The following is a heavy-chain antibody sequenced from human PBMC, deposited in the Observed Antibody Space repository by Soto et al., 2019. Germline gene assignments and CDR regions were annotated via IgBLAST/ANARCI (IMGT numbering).Heavy chain of an antibody. J-gene: IGHJ4*02. D-gene: IGHD3-9*01. CDR1: GFTFSSFD. Sequence: GGSLRLSCSASGFTFSSFDVHWVRQAPGKGLEFVAGISPTGGSTYYADSVKGRSTISRDNSKNTLYLQMSSLRPEDTAVYYCVKLTDYWGQGTLITVSS. V-gene: IGHV3-64D*06. CDR2: ISPTGGST. CDR3: VKLTDY.